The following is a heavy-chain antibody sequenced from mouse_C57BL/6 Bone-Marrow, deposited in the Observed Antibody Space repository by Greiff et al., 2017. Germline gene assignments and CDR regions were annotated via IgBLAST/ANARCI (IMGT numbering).Heavy chain of an antibody. D-gene: IGHD1-1*01. CDR1: GYTFTSYW. CDR3: ARDYYGSSYGYCDV. Sequence: QVQLKQPGAELVKPGASVKMSCKASGYTFTSYWITWVKQRPGQGLEWIGAIYPGSGSTNYNAKFKSKDTLTVDTSSSTAYRQLSSLTSEDSAVYYCARDYYGSSYGYCDVGGTGTTVTVAS. J-gene: IGHJ1*03. CDR2: IYPGSGST. V-gene: IGHV1-55*01.